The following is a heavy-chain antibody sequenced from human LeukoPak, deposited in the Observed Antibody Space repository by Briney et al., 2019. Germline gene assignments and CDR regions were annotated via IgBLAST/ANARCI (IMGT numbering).Heavy chain of an antibody. CDR2: IKQDGSEK. Sequence: PGGSLRLSCAASGLTFSTYWMSWVRQAPGKGLEWVANIKQDGSEKYYVDSVKGRFTISRDSAKNSLYLQMNSLRVEDTAMYYCARDSAGNDYWGQGTLVTVSS. D-gene: IGHD6-13*01. CDR1: GLTFSTYW. CDR3: ARDSAGNDY. J-gene: IGHJ4*02. V-gene: IGHV3-7*01.